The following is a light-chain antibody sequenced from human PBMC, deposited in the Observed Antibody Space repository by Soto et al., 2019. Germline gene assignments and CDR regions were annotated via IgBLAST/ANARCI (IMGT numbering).Light chain of an antibody. Sequence: SYELAQAPSVSVAPGQTARITCGGNNIGSKSVHWYQQKAGQAPALVVYDDSDRPSGIPERFSGSNSGNTATLTISRVEAGDEADYYCHVWDSSSDHYVFGSGTKVTVL. CDR3: HVWDSSSDHYV. CDR1: NIGSKS. CDR2: DDS. V-gene: IGLV3-21*02. J-gene: IGLJ1*01.